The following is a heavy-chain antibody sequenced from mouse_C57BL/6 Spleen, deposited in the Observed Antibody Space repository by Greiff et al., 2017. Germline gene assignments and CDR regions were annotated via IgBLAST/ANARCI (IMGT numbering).Heavy chain of an antibody. D-gene: IGHD1-1*01. CDR3: ARVTTWAMDY. V-gene: IGHV3-1*01. Sequence: EVQVVESGPGMVKPSQSLSLTCTVTGYSITSGYDWHWIRHFPGNKLEWMGYISYSGSTNYNPSLKSRISITHDTSKNHFFLKLNSVTTEDTATYYCARVTTWAMDYWGQGTSVTVSS. CDR2: ISYSGST. CDR1: GYSITSGYD. J-gene: IGHJ4*01.